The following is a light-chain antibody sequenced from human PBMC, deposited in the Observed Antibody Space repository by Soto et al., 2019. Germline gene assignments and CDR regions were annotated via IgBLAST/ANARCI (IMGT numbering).Light chain of an antibody. CDR3: QHRANWPPSVT. J-gene: IGKJ4*01. CDR2: GAS. Sequence: ETVMTQSPATLSVSPGERATLSCRASQSVSSKLAWYQQKPGQAPRLLIYGASTRATGIPARFSGSGSGTEFTLSISSLQSEDFAVYYCQHRANWPPSVTFGGGTRV. V-gene: IGKV3D-15*01. CDR1: QSVSSK.